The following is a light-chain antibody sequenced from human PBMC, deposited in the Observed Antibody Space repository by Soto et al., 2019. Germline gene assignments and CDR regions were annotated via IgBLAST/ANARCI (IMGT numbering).Light chain of an antibody. Sequence: QSALTQPASVSGSPGQSITISCTGTSSDVGGYNYVSWYQQHPGKAPKLLIYEVINRPSGVSNRFSGSKSGNTASLTISGLQAEDEADYYCTSYTHSSADVFGGGTKVTVL. V-gene: IGLV2-14*01. J-gene: IGLJ2*01. CDR3: TSYTHSSADV. CDR2: EVI. CDR1: SSDVGGYNY.